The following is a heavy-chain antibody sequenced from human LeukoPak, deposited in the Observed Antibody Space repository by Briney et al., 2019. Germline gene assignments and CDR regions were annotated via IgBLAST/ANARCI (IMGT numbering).Heavy chain of an antibody. CDR2: INHSGSA. CDR1: GGSFTGYY. CDR3: ARARMAGKVYDYVWGSYRPTGYFDY. Sequence: SETLSLTCAVYGGSFTGYYWSWIRQPPGKGLEWIGEINHSGSANYNPSLKSRVTISVDTSKNQFSLKLSSVTAADTAVYYCARARMAGKVYDYVWGSYRPTGYFDYWGQGTLVTVSS. V-gene: IGHV4-34*01. J-gene: IGHJ4*02. D-gene: IGHD3-16*02.